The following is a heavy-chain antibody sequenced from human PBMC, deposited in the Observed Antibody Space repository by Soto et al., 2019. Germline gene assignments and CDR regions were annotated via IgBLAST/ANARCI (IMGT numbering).Heavy chain of an antibody. D-gene: IGHD3-22*01. J-gene: IGHJ4*02. CDR1: GYSFAGYW. CDR2: IDPSDSQT. CDR3: ARQIYDSDTGPNFQYYFDS. Sequence: GESLKISCAGSGYSFAGYWITWVRQKPGKGLEWMGRIDPSDSQTYYSPSFRGHVTISVTKSITTVFLQWSSLRASDTAMYYCARQIYDSDTGPNFQYYFDSWGQGTPVTVSS. V-gene: IGHV5-10-1*01.